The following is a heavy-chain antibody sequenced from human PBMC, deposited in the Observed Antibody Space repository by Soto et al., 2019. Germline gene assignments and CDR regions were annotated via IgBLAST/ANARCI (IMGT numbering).Heavy chain of an antibody. J-gene: IGHJ6*02. CDR2: IIPIFGTA. CDR3: ARDREITMVRGVRMGYYYGMDV. V-gene: IGHV1-69*13. CDR1: GGTFSSYA. D-gene: IGHD3-10*01. Sequence: SVKVSCKASGGTFSSYAISWVRQAPGQGLEWMGGIIPIFGTANYAQKFQGRVTITADESTSTAYMELSSLRSEDTAVYYCARDREITMVRGVRMGYYYGMDVWG.